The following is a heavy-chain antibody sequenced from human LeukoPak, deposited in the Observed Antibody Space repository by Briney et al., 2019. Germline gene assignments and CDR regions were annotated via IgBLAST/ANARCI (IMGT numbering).Heavy chain of an antibody. CDR3: AREDSSGYYFDY. CDR1: GYTFTSYG. V-gene: IGHV1-18*01. D-gene: IGHD3-22*01. J-gene: IGHJ4*02. Sequence: ASVKVSCKASGYTFTSYGISWVRQAPGQGLEWMGWISAYNGNTNYAQKVQGRVSMTTDTSTSTAYMELRSLRSDDTAVYYCAREDSSGYYFDYWDQGTLVTVSS. CDR2: ISAYNGNT.